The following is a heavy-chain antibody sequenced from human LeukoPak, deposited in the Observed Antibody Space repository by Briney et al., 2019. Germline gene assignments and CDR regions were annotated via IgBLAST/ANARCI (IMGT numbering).Heavy chain of an antibody. CDR2: ITGDET. V-gene: IGHV3-23*01. CDR1: AFTLSTCA. D-gene: IGHD1-1*01. J-gene: IGHJ4*02. Sequence: GGSLRLSCATSAFTLSTCAMSWVRQAPGKGLEWVSFITGDETYYTDSVKGRFPLSRDTSKNMLYLHMNNLRVEDTALYFCASRPGPGLGPLDFWGQGTLVSVSS. CDR3: ASRPGPGLGPLDF.